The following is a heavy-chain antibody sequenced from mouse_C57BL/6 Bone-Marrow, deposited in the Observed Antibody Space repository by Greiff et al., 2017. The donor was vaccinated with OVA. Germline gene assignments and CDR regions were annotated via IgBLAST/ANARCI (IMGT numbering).Heavy chain of an antibody. J-gene: IGHJ1*03. V-gene: IGHV5S21*01. CDR2: ISSGGDYI. Sequence: EVQVVESGEGLVKPGGSLKLSCAASGFTFSSYAMSWVRQTPEKRLEWVAYISSGGDYIYYADTVKGRFTISRDNARNTLYLQMSSLKSEDTAMYYCTRRLTGPWYFDVWGTGTTVTVSS. D-gene: IGHD4-1*01. CDR1: GFTFSSYA. CDR3: TRRLTGPWYFDV.